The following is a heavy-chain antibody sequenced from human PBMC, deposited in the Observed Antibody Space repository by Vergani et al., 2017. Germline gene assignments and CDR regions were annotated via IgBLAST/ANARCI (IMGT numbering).Heavy chain of an antibody. CDR1: GFTFRNHG. CDR2: IWFDGDNK. J-gene: IGHJ3*02. Sequence: QVQLVESGGGVVQPGKSLRLSCAASGFTFRNHGMHWVRQAPGKGPEWVAVIWFDGDNKYYADSVKGRFTIARDNSKNTLFLQMNSLRAEDTALYYCAKEGVEKDAFDIWGQGTMVTVSS. CDR3: AKEGVEKDAFDI. V-gene: IGHV3-33*06. D-gene: IGHD3-3*01.